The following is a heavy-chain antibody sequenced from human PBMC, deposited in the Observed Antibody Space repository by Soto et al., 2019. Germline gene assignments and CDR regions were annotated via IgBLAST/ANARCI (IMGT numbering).Heavy chain of an antibody. CDR1: GFMFNNYW. V-gene: IGHV3-7*03. Sequence: EVQLVESGGGLVQPGGSLRLSCAASGFMFNNYWMSWVRQAPGKGLEWLADIKQDGSEKYYVDSVQGRFTISRDNANNWLYLLMSSLTAEDPAVYYCARDMGYSLGYFDYWGRGSLVGVSS. CDR3: ARDMGYSLGYFDY. D-gene: IGHD5-12*01. J-gene: IGHJ4*02. CDR2: IKQDGSEK.